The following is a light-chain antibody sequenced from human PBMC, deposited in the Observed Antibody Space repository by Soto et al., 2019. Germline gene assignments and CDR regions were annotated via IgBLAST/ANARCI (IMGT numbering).Light chain of an antibody. Sequence: EIVLTQSPGTLSLSPGERATLSCRASQSVSSSYLAWYQQKPGQAPRLLIYAASIRPTGIPDRFSGRGSGTDFTLTNRRLEPLEVAVYYCYHDGSSPGYTFGQGTKLEIK. CDR3: YHDGSSPGYT. CDR1: QSVSSSY. V-gene: IGKV3-20*01. J-gene: IGKJ2*01. CDR2: AAS.